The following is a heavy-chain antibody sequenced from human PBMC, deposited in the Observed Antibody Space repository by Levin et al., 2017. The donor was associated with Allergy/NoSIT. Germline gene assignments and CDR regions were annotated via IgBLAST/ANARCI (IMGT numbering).Heavy chain of an antibody. CDR1: GFTFTNHY. CDR3: ATGPFDY. V-gene: IGHV3-53*01. Sequence: GESLKISCAASGFTFTNHYMSWVRQAPGKGLEWVSIIYNPDSTYYADSVKGRFTISRDNSENTLYLQMNSLRVEDTAVYYCATGPFDYWGQGTLVTVSS. D-gene: IGHD1-1*01. J-gene: IGHJ4*02. CDR2: IYNPDST.